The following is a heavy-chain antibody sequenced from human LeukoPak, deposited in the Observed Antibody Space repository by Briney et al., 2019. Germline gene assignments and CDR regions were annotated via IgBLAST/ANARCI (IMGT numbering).Heavy chain of an antibody. CDR1: GFTVSSNY. CDR3: AKDIRKAVAGSIFDY. CDR2: IYSGGST. Sequence: QPGGSLRLSCAASGFTVSSNYMSWVRQAPGKGLEWVSVIYSGGSTYYADSVKGRFTISRDNSKNTLYLQMNSLRAEDTAVYYCAKDIRKAVAGSIFDYWGQGTLVTVSS. D-gene: IGHD6-19*01. J-gene: IGHJ4*02. V-gene: IGHV3-53*01.